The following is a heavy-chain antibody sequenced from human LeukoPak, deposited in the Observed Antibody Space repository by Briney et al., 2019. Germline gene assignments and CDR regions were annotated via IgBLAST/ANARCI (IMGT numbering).Heavy chain of an antibody. D-gene: IGHD4-17*01. CDR1: GFTFSSYS. Sequence: PGGSLRLSCAASGFTFSSYSMNWVRQAPGKGLEWVSYISSSSSTIYYADSVKGRFTISRGNAKNSLYLQMNSLRAEDTAVYYCAAMTTVTPGGFDPWGQGTLVTVSS. V-gene: IGHV3-48*01. CDR3: AAMTTVTPGGFDP. J-gene: IGHJ5*02. CDR2: ISSSSSTI.